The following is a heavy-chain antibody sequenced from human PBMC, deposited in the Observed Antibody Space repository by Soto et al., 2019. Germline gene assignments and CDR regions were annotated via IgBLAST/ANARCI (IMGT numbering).Heavy chain of an antibody. J-gene: IGHJ4*02. V-gene: IGHV1-69*01. Sequence: QVQLVQSGAEVKKPESSVKVSCKASGGTFSSYAISWVRQAPGQGLEWMGGIIPIFGTANYAQKFQGRVTITADESTSTAYMELSSLRSEDTAVYYCARVPHLDMITFGGVIVDYWGQGTLVTVSS. CDR1: GGTFSSYA. CDR2: IIPIFGTA. D-gene: IGHD3-16*02. CDR3: ARVPHLDMITFGGVIVDY.